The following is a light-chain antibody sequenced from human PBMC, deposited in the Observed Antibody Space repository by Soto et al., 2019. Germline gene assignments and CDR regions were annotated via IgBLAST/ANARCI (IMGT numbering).Light chain of an antibody. CDR2: DAS. CDR1: QSVSSY. CDR3: QQRANWPT. V-gene: IGKV3-11*01. J-gene: IGKJ1*01. Sequence: EIVLTQSPVTLSLSPGERATLSCRASQSVSSYLAWYQQKPGQAPRLLIYDASNRATGIPARFSGGGSGTDFTLTISSLEPEDFAVYYCQQRANWPTFGQGTKVDIK.